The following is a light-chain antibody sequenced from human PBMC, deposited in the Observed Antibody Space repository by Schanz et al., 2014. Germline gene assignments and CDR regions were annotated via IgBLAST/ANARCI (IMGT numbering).Light chain of an antibody. V-gene: IGKV3-15*01. CDR2: GAS. J-gene: IGKJ2*01. CDR3: QQYGSSPPYT. Sequence: EIVMTQSPATLSVSPGERATLSCRASQSVSSNLAWYQQKPGQAPRLLIYGASTRATGVPARFSGSGSGTDFTLTITRLEPEDFAVYYCQQYGSSPPYTFGQGTKLEIK. CDR1: QSVSSN.